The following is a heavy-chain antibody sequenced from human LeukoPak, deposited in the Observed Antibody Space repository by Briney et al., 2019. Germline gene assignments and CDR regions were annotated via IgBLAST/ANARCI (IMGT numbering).Heavy chain of an antibody. CDR1: GFTFSDYW. D-gene: IGHD6-25*01. CDR2: ITPTGDKK. J-gene: IGHJ3*02. CDR3: ARSGYVGAFDI. V-gene: IGHV3-7*01. Sequence: PGGSLRLSCAVSGFTFSDYWVTWVRQAPGKGLEWMANITPTGDKKDYDVSLKGRITISRDNSKNSLSLQVNSLKVEDTAVYYCARSGYVGAFDIWGHGTLVTVSS.